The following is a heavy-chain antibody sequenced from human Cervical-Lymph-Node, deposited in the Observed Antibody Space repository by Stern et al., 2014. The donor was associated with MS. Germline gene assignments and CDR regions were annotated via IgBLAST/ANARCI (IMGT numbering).Heavy chain of an antibody. Sequence: VQLVESGAEVKKPGASVKVSCKASGYTFTNTGINWVRLAPGQGPEWMGWVSTYNGNTKYAQKVRGRFTMTTDKSTSTAYMELRSLRSDDTAVYYCARGDDKTSYDYWGQGTLVTVSS. CDR1: GYTFTNTG. CDR2: VSTYNGNT. CDR3: ARGDDKTSYDY. V-gene: IGHV1-18*01. D-gene: IGHD1-1*01. J-gene: IGHJ4*02.